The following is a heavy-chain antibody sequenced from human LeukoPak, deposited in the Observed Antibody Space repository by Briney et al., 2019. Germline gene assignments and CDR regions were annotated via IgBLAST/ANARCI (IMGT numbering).Heavy chain of an antibody. CDR3: ARSRMIVVVIDAFDI. Sequence: SETLSLTCTVSGGSISSYYWSWIRQPAGKGLEWIGYIHYSGSTNYNPSLKSRVTISVDTSKNQFSLKLSSVTAADTAVYYCARSRMIVVVIDAFDIWGQGTMVTVSS. D-gene: IGHD3-22*01. CDR2: IHYSGST. V-gene: IGHV4-59*08. J-gene: IGHJ3*02. CDR1: GGSISSYY.